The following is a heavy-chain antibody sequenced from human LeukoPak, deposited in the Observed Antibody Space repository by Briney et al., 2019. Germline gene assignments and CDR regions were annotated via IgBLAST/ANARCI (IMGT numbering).Heavy chain of an antibody. J-gene: IGHJ3*02. CDR2: ISSSSRTI. V-gene: IGHV3-48*01. CDR1: GFTFSSYR. Sequence: SGGSLRLSCAGSGFTFSSYRMNWVRQAPGKGLEWVSYISSSSRTIYYADSVKGRFTISRDNAKNSLYLQMNSLRAEDTAVYYCARDPTSSWETAFDIWGQGTMVTVSS. D-gene: IGHD1-26*01. CDR3: ARDPTSSWETAFDI.